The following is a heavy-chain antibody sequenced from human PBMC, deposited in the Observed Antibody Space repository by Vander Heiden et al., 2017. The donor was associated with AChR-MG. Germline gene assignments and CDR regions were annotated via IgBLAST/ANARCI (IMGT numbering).Heavy chain of an antibody. Sequence: QVQLQESGPGLVKPSQTLSLTCTVSGGSISSGGYYWSWIRQHPGKGRGGIGYIYYSGSTYYNPSLKSRVTISVDTSKNQFSLKLSSVTAADTAVYYCARGASYSSGWYVGDYWGQGTLVTVSS. CDR1: GGSISSGGYY. V-gene: IGHV4-31*03. CDR2: IYYSGST. J-gene: IGHJ4*02. D-gene: IGHD6-19*01. CDR3: ARGASYSSGWYVGDY.